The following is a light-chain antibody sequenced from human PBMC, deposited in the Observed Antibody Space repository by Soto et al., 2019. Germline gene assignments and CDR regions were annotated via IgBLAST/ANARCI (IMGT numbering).Light chain of an antibody. CDR1: QSINSRY. Sequence: EIVLTQSPGTLSLSPGERATLSCRASQSINSRYLAWYQQKPGQAPRLLIYGASSSATGIPDRFSGSGYGTDFTLTISRLEPEDFAVYYCQQFGSSPGFTFGPGTIVDIK. J-gene: IGKJ3*01. CDR3: QQFGSSPGFT. CDR2: GAS. V-gene: IGKV3-20*01.